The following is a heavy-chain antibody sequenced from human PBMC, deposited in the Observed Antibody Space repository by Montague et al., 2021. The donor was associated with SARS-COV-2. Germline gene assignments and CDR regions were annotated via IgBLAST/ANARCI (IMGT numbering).Heavy chain of an antibody. CDR1: GDSVSRGNPA. V-gene: IGHV6-1*01. D-gene: IGHD1-7*01. Sequence: CAISGDSVSRGNPAWNWIRQSPSRGLEWLGRTYYGSSWNTDYAVSVKSRITISPDTSKNQFSLHLNSVTPEDTAVYYCARGWNYAFDIWSQGTMVTVSS. CDR2: TYYGSSWNT. J-gene: IGHJ3*02. CDR3: ARGWNYAFDI.